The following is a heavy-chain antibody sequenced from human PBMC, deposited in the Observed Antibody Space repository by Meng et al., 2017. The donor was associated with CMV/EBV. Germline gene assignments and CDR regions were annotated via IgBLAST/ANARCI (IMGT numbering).Heavy chain of an antibody. J-gene: IGHJ5*02. CDR2: INPNSGGT. V-gene: IGHV1-2*02. CDR3: ARDRVVVVPAATRNNLFDP. Sequence: TFSSYAISWVRQAPGQGLEWMGWINPNSGGTNYAQKFQGRVTMTRDTSISTAYMELSRLRSDDTAVYYCARDRVVVVPAATRNNLFDPWGQGTLVTVSS. D-gene: IGHD2-2*01. CDR1: TFSSYA.